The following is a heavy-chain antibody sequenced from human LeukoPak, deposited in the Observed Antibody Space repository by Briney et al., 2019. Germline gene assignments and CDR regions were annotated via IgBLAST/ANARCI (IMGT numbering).Heavy chain of an antibody. CDR2: ISGSGDST. Sequence: PTGGSLRLSCAASGFTFSAYAITWFRQAPGKGLEWVSVISGSGDSTYYADSVKGRFTVSRDNSKNTLYLQMNSLRAEDTAVYYCATDPGTMIVVPWGQGTLVTVSS. J-gene: IGHJ4*02. CDR3: ATDPGTMIVVP. D-gene: IGHD3-22*01. V-gene: IGHV3-23*01. CDR1: GFTFSAYA.